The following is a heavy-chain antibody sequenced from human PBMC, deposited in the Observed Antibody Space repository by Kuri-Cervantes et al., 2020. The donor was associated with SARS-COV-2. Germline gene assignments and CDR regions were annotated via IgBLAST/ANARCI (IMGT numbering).Heavy chain of an antibody. V-gene: IGHV1-2*02. D-gene: IGHD1-26*01. CDR2: INPNSGGT. CDR3: ARASSGSYYRFGC. J-gene: IGHJ4*02. CDR1: GYTFTGYY. Sequence: APVKVSCKASGYTFTGYYMHWVRQAPGQGLEWMGWINPNSGGTNYAQKFQGRVTMTRDTSISTAYMELSRLRSDHTAVYYCARASSGSYYRFGCWGQGTLVTVSS.